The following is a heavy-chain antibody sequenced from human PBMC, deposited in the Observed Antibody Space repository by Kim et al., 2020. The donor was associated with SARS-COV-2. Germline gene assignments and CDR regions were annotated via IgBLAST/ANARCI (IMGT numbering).Heavy chain of an antibody. V-gene: IGHV4-30-4*01. J-gene: IGHJ4*02. CDR1: GDSVSSGSHF. CDR3: ARVTTVWAYFDY. CDR2: ISYSGSS. D-gene: IGHD4-17*01. Sequence: SETLSLTCAVSGDSVSSGSHFWTWVRQPPGKGLEWIWYISYSGSSSYNPSLKSRVTMSVDTSKNHFSLNLTSVTAADTAVYFCARVTTVWAYFDYWGQG.